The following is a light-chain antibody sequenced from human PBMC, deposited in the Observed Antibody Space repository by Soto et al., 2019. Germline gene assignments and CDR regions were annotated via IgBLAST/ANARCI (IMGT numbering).Light chain of an antibody. CDR3: SSPTTSSTWV. Sequence: QSVLTQPASVSGSPGQSITISCTGTSSDVGGYNYVSWYQQHPGKAPKLMIYEVNNRPSGVSTRFSGSKSGNTASLTISGLQAEDEADYYCSSPTTSSTWVFGGGTKLTVL. J-gene: IGLJ3*02. CDR2: EVN. V-gene: IGLV2-14*01. CDR1: SSDVGGYNY.